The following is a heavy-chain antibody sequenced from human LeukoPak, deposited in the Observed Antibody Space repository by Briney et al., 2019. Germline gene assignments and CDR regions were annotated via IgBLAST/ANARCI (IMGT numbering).Heavy chain of an antibody. V-gene: IGHV4-34*01. CDR3: ARVASWYYYGSGKYYFDY. J-gene: IGHJ4*02. CDR1: GGSFSGYY. Sequence: SETLSLTCAVCGGSFSGYYWSWVRQPPGKGLEWIGEINNSGSTNYNPSLKSRVTISVDTSKNQFSLKLSSVTAADTAVYYCARVASWYYYGSGKYYFDYWGQGTLVTVSS. CDR2: INNSGST. D-gene: IGHD3-10*01.